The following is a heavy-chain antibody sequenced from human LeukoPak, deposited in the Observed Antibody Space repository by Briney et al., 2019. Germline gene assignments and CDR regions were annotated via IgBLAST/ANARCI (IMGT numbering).Heavy chain of an antibody. CDR2: ISGNGVTT. CDR1: GFTFRISA. V-gene: IGHV3-64D*06. Sequence: GGPLRLSCSASGFTFRISAMHWVRQAPGKGLQYVSVISGNGVTTSYADSVKGRFTISRDNSKNTVYLQMSSLRAEDTAVYYCVGDGRDGYNIYFHHWGQGTLVTVSS. D-gene: IGHD5-24*01. CDR3: VGDGRDGYNIYFHH. J-gene: IGHJ1*01.